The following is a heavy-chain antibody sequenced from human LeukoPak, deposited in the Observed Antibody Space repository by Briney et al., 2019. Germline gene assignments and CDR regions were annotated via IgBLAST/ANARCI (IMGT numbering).Heavy chain of an antibody. Sequence: RESQQVSCKGQQNRFRTYWIDWVYLSLVTGLERKGMIYPGDSDTRYSPSFQGQVTISADKSISTAYLRWSSLKASDRAMYYCAREDLFYRQSGYIDVWGKGTTVTVSS. CDR2: IYPGDSDT. J-gene: IGHJ6*03. CDR1: QNRFRTYW. D-gene: IGHD3-16*02. V-gene: IGHV5-51*07. CDR3: AREDLFYRQSGYIDV.